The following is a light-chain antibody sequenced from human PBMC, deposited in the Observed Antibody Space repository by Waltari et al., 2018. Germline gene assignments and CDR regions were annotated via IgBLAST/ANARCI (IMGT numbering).Light chain of an antibody. J-gene: IGKJ1*01. CDR1: QGISNY. Sequence: DIQMTQSPSSLSASVGDRVTITYRASQGISNYLAWYQQKPGKVPKLLIYEADIFQAGGPSRFSGSGSETDFTLTISRLQPEDAAIYYCQKYNSAPRTFGQGTKVEIK. CDR2: EAD. V-gene: IGKV1-27*01. CDR3: QKYNSAPRT.